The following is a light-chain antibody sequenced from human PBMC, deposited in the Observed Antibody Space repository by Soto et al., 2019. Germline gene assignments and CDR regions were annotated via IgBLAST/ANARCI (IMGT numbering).Light chain of an antibody. CDR3: QQYGRSPPSWT. Sequence: EIVLTQSPGTLSLSPGERATLSCRASQSVSSSYLAWYQQKPGQPPRLLIFDASTRATGIPDRFSGSGSGTEFTLTISSLEREDFAVYYCQQYGRSPPSWTFGQGTKVEIK. CDR2: DAS. CDR1: QSVSSSY. J-gene: IGKJ1*01. V-gene: IGKV3-20*01.